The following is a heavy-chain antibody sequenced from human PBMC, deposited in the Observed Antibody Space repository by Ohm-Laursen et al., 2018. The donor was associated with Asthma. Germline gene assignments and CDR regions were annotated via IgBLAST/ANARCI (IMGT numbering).Heavy chain of an antibody. V-gene: IGHV1-18*04. CDR1: GYSLSSNA. CDR3: VRDVVDRFDF. J-gene: IGHJ4*02. D-gene: IGHD2-21*01. CDR2: IYIRNT. Sequence: VSVKVSCKASGYSLSSNAISWVRQAPGQRPEWMGWIYIRNTNYAPKFRDRITLSTDTSTNTAYMDLRSLRSDDTAVYYCVRDVVDRFDFWGQGSLVIVSS.